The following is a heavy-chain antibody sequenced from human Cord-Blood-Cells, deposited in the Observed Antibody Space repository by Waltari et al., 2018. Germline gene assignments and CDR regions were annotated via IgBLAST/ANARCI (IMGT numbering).Heavy chain of an antibody. D-gene: IGHD6-13*01. CDR3: ARGRAAAAGNYYYYMDV. V-gene: IGHV4-34*01. CDR2: INHSGST. J-gene: IGHJ6*03. Sequence: KGLEWIGEINHSGSTNYNPSLKSRVTISVDTSKNQFSLKLSSVTAADTAVYYCARGRAAAAGNYYYYMDVWGKGTTVTVSS.